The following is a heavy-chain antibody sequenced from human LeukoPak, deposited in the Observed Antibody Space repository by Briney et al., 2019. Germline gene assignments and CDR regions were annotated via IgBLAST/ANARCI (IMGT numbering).Heavy chain of an antibody. J-gene: IGHJ4*02. CDR1: GYTFTSYY. V-gene: IGHV1-46*01. D-gene: IGHD3-22*01. CDR2: INPSGGST. Sequence: GASVKVSCKASGYTFTSYYMHWVRQAPGQGLEWMGIINPSGGSTSYAQKFQGRVTMTRDTSTSTVYMELSSLRSEDTAVYYCARDLDPYYYDSSGPVDYWGQGTLVTVSS. CDR3: ARDLDPYYYDSSGPVDY.